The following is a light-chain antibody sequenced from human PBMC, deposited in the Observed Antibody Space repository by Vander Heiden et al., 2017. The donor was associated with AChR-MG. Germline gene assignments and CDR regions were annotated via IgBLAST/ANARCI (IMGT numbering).Light chain of an antibody. CDR3: QHSYSSPLA. CDR1: QSIGTS. Sequence: DIQMTQSPPSLSASVGDRVTITCRASQSIGTSLNWYQQKPGEAPKLLIYGSSVLQSWVPSRFSGSGSATGFTLTISSLQPEDFATYFCQHSYSSPLAFGGGTKVE. CDR2: GSS. V-gene: IGKV1-39*01. J-gene: IGKJ4*01.